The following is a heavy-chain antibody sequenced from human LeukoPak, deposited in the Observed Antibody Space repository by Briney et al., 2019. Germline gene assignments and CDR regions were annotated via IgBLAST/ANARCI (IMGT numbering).Heavy chain of an antibody. J-gene: IGHJ4*02. Sequence: SETLSLTCTVSGGSIRSHYWSWIRQPPGKGLEWIGYISYSGNTNYNPSPKSRVTISVDTSKNQFSLKLGSVTAADTAVYYCARGPRPKYSSSSGYFDYWGQGTLVTVSS. V-gene: IGHV4-59*11. D-gene: IGHD6-6*01. CDR1: GGSIRSHY. CDR3: ARGPRPKYSSSSGYFDY. CDR2: ISYSGNT.